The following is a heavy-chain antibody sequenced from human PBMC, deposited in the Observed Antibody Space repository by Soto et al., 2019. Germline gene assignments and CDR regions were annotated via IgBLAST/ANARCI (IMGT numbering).Heavy chain of an antibody. CDR2: IYHSGST. CDR3: ARVWGGAFDI. V-gene: IGHV4-61*08. Sequence: SATLSLTCPVSGCSISSGAYSWIWIRQPPGKGLEWIGYIYHSGSTYYNPSLKSRVTISIDTSKNQFSLKLSSVTAADTAVYNCARVWGGAFDIWGQGTMVTVSS. CDR1: GCSISSGAYS. D-gene: IGHD3-10*01. J-gene: IGHJ3*02.